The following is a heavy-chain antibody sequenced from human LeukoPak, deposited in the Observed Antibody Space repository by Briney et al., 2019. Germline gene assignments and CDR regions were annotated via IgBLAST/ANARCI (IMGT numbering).Heavy chain of an antibody. CDR3: ARGRATMVRGVSPFDY. Sequence: SETPSLTCTVSGGSISSSSYYWGWIRQPPGKGLEWIGSIYYSGSTYYNPSLKSRVTISVDTSKNQFSLKLSSVTAADTAVYYCARGRATMVRGVSPFDYWGQGTLVTVSS. CDR1: GGSISSSSYY. J-gene: IGHJ4*02. V-gene: IGHV4-39*07. CDR2: IYYSGST. D-gene: IGHD3-10*01.